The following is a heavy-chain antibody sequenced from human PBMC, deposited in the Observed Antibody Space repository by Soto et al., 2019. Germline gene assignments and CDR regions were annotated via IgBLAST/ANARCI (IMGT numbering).Heavy chain of an antibody. CDR1: GGSISSYY. V-gene: IGHV4-59*08. CDR3: ARMTTVTTFYFDY. Sequence: SETLSLTCTVSGGSISSYYWSWIRQPPGKGLEWIGYIYYSGSTNYNPSLKSRVTISVDTSKNQFSLKLSSVTAADTAVYYCARMTTVTTFYFDYWGQGTPVTVSS. J-gene: IGHJ4*02. D-gene: IGHD4-17*01. CDR2: IYYSGST.